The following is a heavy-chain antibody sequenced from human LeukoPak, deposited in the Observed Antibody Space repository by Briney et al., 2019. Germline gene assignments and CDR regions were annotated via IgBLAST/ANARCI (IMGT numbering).Heavy chain of an antibody. J-gene: IGHJ4*02. Sequence: GVSLRLSCAASGFTFSSYGMHWVRQAPSKGLEWVAFIRYDGSNKYYADSVKGRFTISRDNSKNTLYLQMNSLRAEDTAVYYCAKDAWGGKHFDYWGQGTLVTVSS. CDR1: GFTFSSYG. CDR2: IRYDGSNK. CDR3: AKDAWGGKHFDY. V-gene: IGHV3-30*02. D-gene: IGHD3-16*01.